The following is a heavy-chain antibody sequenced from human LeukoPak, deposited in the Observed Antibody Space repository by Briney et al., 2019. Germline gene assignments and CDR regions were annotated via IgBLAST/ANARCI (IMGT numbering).Heavy chain of an antibody. D-gene: IGHD4-17*01. CDR3: AKAVTTYSWYYFDY. V-gene: IGHV3-43*01. CDR2: ISWDGGST. J-gene: IGHJ4*02. CDR1: GFTFDDYT. Sequence: GGSLRLSCAASGFTFDDYTMHWVRQAPGKGLEWVSLISWDGGSTYYADSVKGRFTISRDNSKNTLYLQMNSLRAEDTAVYYCAKAVTTYSWYYFDYWGQGTLVTVSS.